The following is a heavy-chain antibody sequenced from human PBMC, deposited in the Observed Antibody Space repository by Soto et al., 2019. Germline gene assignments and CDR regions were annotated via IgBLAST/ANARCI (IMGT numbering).Heavy chain of an antibody. Sequence: GESLKISCKGSGYSFTSYWIGWVRQMPGKGLEWMGIIYPGDSDTRYSPSFQGQVTISADKSISTAYLQWSSLKASDTAMYYCARHRPIIRASWGWFDPWGQGTLVTVSS. CDR3: ARHRPIIRASWGWFDP. V-gene: IGHV5-51*01. CDR1: GYSFTSYW. CDR2: IYPGDSDT. D-gene: IGHD7-27*01. J-gene: IGHJ5*02.